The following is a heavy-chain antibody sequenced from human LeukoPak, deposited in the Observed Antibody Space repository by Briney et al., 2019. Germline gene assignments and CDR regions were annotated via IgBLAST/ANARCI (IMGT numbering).Heavy chain of an antibody. D-gene: IGHD3-3*01. CDR1: GFIFSSYG. J-gene: IGHJ4*02. Sequence: GGSLRLSCAASGFIFSSYGMHWVRQAPGKGLEWVVFIRYDGSNKYYADSVKGRFTISRDNSKNTLYLQMNSLRAEDTAVYYCAKGATIPGPLDYWGQGTLVTVSS. CDR3: AKGATIPGPLDY. V-gene: IGHV3-30*02. CDR2: IRYDGSNK.